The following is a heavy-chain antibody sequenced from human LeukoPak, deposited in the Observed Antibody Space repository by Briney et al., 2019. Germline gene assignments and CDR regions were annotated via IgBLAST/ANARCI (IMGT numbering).Heavy chain of an antibody. J-gene: IGHJ5*02. V-gene: IGHV3-23*01. D-gene: IGHD6-13*01. CDR3: AGKKGKAGARFDP. Sequence: GGSLRLSCSPSSLTFISYPMSWVRHTPEKGLEWVSAICGSGGSTYYADPVKGRSPIPRDHPKNTPYLQLNRLRPETRAVIYCAGKKGKAGARFDPWGQGTLVTVSS. CDR1: SLTFISYP. CDR2: ICGSGGST.